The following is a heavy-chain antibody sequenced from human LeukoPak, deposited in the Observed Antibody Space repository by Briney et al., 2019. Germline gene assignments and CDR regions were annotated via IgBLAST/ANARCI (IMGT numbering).Heavy chain of an antibody. J-gene: IGHJ3*02. CDR2: INHIGST. CDR3: ARGLGGDI. Sequence: MPSQTLSLTCAVYGGSFSGYYWSWIRQPPGKGLEWIWEINHIGSTNYNPSLKSRVTISVDTSKNQFSLKLSSVTAAETAVYYCARGLGGDIWGQGTMVTVSS. V-gene: IGHV4-34*01. CDR1: GGSFSGYY.